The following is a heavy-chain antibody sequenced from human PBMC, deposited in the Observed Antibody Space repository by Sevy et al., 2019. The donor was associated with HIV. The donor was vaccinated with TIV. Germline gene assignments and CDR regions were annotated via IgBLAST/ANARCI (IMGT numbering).Heavy chain of an antibody. CDR1: GFTFSSYA. Sequence: GGSLRLSCAASGFTFSSYAMSWVRQAPGKGLEWVSAISGSGGSTYYADSVKGRFTISRDNSKNTLYLQMNSLRVEDTAVYYCAKDRRRAAAGTYDYWGQGTLVTVSS. J-gene: IGHJ4*02. D-gene: IGHD6-13*01. V-gene: IGHV3-23*01. CDR3: AKDRRRAAAGTYDY. CDR2: ISGSGGST.